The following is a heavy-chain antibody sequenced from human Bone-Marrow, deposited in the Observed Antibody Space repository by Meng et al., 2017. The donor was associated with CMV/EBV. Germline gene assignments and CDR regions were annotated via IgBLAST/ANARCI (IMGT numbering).Heavy chain of an antibody. CDR3: ARGPVLDIVVVPAAIDYYGMDV. CDR2: ISAYNGNT. Sequence: ASVKVSCKASGYTFTSYGISWVRQAPGQGLEWMGWISAYNGNTNYAQKFQGRVTMTTDTSTSTAYMELRSLRSDDTAVYYCARGPVLDIVVVPAAIDYYGMDVCGQGTTVTVSS. J-gene: IGHJ6*02. CDR1: GYTFTSYG. D-gene: IGHD2-2*02. V-gene: IGHV1-18*01.